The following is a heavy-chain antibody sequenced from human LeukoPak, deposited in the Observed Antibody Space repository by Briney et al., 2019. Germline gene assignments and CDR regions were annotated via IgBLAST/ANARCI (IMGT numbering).Heavy chain of an antibody. CDR3: ARGPPQMLEFDY. CDR1: GYAFTSYD. J-gene: IGHJ4*02. D-gene: IGHD2-2*01. CDR2: MNPNSGNT. Sequence: ASVKVSCKASGYAFTSYDINWVRQATGQGLEWMGWMNPNSGNTGYARKFQGRVTISRDTSISTAYMELSSLRAEATAVYYCARGPPQMLEFDYWGQGTLVTVSS. V-gene: IGHV1-8*03.